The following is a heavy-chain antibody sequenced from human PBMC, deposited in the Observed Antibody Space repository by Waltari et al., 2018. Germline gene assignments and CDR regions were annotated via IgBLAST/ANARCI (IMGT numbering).Heavy chain of an antibody. CDR3: ATHRPGGYGMDV. D-gene: IGHD2-15*01. J-gene: IGHJ6*02. Sequence: EVQLVESGGGLVQPGESLRLACTASEFTFSTYWMHWVRQAPGKGLVWVSRIDNVGGKITYTDSVKGRFTISRDNAKKTLYLQMNSLRPEDTAVYYCATHRPGGYGMDVWGQGTTVTVSS. V-gene: IGHV3-74*01. CDR2: IDNVGGKI. CDR1: EFTFSTYW.